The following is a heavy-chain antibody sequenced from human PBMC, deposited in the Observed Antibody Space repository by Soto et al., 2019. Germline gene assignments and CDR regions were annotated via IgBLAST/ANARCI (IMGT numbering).Heavy chain of an antibody. Sequence: QVQLVQSGAEVRKPGASVKLSCQASGYTFTHYYIHWVRQAPGQGLEWLGIINPDTGTTSYAQTFQGRDTLTTDTSASTVYLELSGLAAEDTAVYYCASCPIYGGDSYFAYWGQGTLVTVSS. V-gene: IGHV1-46*01. CDR3: ASCPIYGGDSYFAY. CDR2: INPDTGTT. J-gene: IGHJ4*02. CDR1: GYTFTHYY. D-gene: IGHD2-21*01.